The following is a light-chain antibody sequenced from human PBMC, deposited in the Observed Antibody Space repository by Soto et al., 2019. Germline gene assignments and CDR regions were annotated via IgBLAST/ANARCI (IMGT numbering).Light chain of an antibody. J-gene: IGKJ4*01. CDR1: QSVSSY. V-gene: IGKV3-11*01. CDR2: DAY. CDR3: KQHSNWPLT. Sequence: EIVLTQSPATLSLSPGERATLSCRTSQSVSSYLAWYQQKPGQAHRLLIYDAYNRATGIQPRFSGSGSGTDSTLTIRSLEPEEFAVYFCKQHSNWPLTFGGGTKVDI.